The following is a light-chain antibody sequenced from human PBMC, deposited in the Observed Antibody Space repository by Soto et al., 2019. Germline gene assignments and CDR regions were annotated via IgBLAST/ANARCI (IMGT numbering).Light chain of an antibody. J-gene: IGKJ5*01. CDR3: QQFSSYPPIT. CDR1: QGIGSA. V-gene: IGKV1-13*02. CDR2: DAS. Sequence: AIQLTQSPSSLSASVGDRVTITCRASQGIGSALAWYQQKPGNPPNLLIYDASSLETGVPSRFSASGSGTDFTLTISSLQAEDVASYYCQQFSSYPPITFGQGTRLEIK.